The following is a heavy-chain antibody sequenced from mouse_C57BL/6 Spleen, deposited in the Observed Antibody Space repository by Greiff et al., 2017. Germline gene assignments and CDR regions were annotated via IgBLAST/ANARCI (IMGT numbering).Heavy chain of an antibody. Sequence: EVQLQQSGPELVKPGDSVKISCKASGYSFTGYFMNWVMQSHGKSLEWIGRIYPYNGDTFYNQKFKGKATLTVDKSSSTAHMELRSLTSEDSAVYYCARLDGSSYQYYFDYWGQGTTLTVSS. CDR1: GYSFTGYF. D-gene: IGHD1-1*01. J-gene: IGHJ2*01. CDR3: ARLDGSSYQYYFDY. CDR2: IYPYNGDT. V-gene: IGHV1-20*01.